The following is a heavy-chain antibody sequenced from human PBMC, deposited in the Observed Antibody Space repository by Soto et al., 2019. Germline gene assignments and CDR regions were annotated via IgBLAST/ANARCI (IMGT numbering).Heavy chain of an antibody. V-gene: IGHV4-59*08. J-gene: IGHJ4*02. CDR2: VYYTGIA. D-gene: IGHD5-12*01. Sequence: PSDTLSLTCTVSGGSLTSYYWSWIRQPPGKGLEWIGFVYYTGIARYNPSLKSRVTISVDTSKNQFSLKLTSVTAADTAIYYCARRIESTETFDYWGQGTLVTVSS. CDR1: GGSLTSYY. CDR3: ARRIESTETFDY.